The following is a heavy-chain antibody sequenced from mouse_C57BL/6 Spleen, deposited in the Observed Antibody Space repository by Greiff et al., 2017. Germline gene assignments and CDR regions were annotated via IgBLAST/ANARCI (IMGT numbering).Heavy chain of an antibody. D-gene: IGHD1-1*01. CDR2: IYPGDGDT. J-gene: IGHJ2*01. CDR3: ARWGTTVVDY. CDR1: GYAFSSYW. Sequence: QVQLQQSGAELVKPGASVKISCKASGYAFSSYWMNWVQQRPGKGLEWIGQIYPGDGDTNYNGKFKGKATLTADKSSSTAYMQLSSLTSEDSAVYFCARWGTTVVDYWGQGTTLTVSS. V-gene: IGHV1-80*01.